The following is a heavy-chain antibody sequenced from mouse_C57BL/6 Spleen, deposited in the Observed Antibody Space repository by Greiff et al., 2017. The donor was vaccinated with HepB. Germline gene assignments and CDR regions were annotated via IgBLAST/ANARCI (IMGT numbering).Heavy chain of an antibody. Sequence: VQVVESGPGLVAPSQSLSITCTVSGFSLTSYGVDWVRQSPGKGLEWLGVIWGVGSTNYNSAPKSRLSISTDNSKSQVFLKMNSLQTDDTAMYYCASGGIRFAYWGQGTLVTVSA. V-gene: IGHV2-6*01. CDR2: IWGVGST. CDR1: GFSLTSYG. J-gene: IGHJ3*01. CDR3: ASGGIRFAY.